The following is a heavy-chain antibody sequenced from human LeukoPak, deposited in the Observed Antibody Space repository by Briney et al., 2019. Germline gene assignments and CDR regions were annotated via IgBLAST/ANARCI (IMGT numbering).Heavy chain of an antibody. J-gene: IGHJ5*02. CDR2: ISGSGGST. Sequence: PGESLRLSCAASGFTFSSYAMSWVRQAPGKGLGWVSAISGSGGSTYYADSVKGRFTISRDNSKNTLYLQMNSLRAEDTAVYYCAKDLTGTYNWFDPWGQGTLVTVSS. CDR1: GFTFSSYA. D-gene: IGHD1-14*01. V-gene: IGHV3-23*01. CDR3: AKDLTGTYNWFDP.